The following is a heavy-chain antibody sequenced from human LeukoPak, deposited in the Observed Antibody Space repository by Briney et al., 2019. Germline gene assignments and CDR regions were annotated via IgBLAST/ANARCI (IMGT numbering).Heavy chain of an antibody. V-gene: IGHV3-23*01. CDR1: GFIFSSYS. D-gene: IGHD5-18*01. Sequence: GGSLRLSCAASGFIFSSYSMSWVRQAPGKGLEWVSVITGSGGNTYYADSVKGRFTISRDNSKNTLYLQMSSLRAEDTAVYYCVKLYEPLSRIQLWFGYGMDVWGQGTTVTVSS. J-gene: IGHJ6*02. CDR2: ITGSGGNT. CDR3: VKLYEPLSRIQLWFGYGMDV.